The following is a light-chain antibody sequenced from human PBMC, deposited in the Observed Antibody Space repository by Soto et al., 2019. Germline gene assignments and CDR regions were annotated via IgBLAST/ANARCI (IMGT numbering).Light chain of an antibody. CDR3: QQYHNWPRT. Sequence: EIVMTQSPATLSVSPGERATLSCRASHSVSSNLAWYQQKPGQAPRLLIYGASTRATGFPARFSGSGSGTEFALTISSLQSEDFAVYYCQQYHNWPRTFGGGTKVDIK. V-gene: IGKV3-15*01. CDR2: GAS. CDR1: HSVSSN. J-gene: IGKJ4*01.